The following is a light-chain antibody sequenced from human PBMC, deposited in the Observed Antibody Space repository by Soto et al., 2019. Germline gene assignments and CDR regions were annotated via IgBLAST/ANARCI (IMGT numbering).Light chain of an antibody. CDR3: QQYNNWPPFT. Sequence: EIVMTQSPATLSASPGERATLSCRASQSVSGNLAWYQQKPGQAPRLLIYGASTRATGIPARFSGSGSGTEFTLTISSLQSEDFAVYYCQQYNNWPPFTFGPGTKVDIK. CDR1: QSVSGN. V-gene: IGKV3-15*01. CDR2: GAS. J-gene: IGKJ3*01.